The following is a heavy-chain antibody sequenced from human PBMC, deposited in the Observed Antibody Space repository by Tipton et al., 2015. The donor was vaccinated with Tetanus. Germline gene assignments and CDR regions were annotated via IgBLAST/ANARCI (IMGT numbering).Heavy chain of an antibody. D-gene: IGHD4-17*01. CDR3: ARIHDTYGDYASDY. V-gene: IGHV1-8*01. CDR1: GYTFTSYD. J-gene: IGHJ4*02. Sequence: QVQLVQSGAEVKKPGASVKVSCKASGYTFTSYDINWVRQATGQGLEWMGWMNPNSGNTGYAQKFQGRVTMTRNTSISTAYMELSSLRSEDTAVYYCARIHDTYGDYASDYWGQGTLVTVSS. CDR2: MNPNSGNT.